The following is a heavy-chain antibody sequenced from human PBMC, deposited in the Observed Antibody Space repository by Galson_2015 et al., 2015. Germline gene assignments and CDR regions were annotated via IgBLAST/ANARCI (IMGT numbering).Heavy chain of an antibody. Sequence: SLRLSCAASGFTFSDCAMGWVRLAPGKGLEWTSVIGGTGGLTYYADSVKGRFTISRDNSKNTLYLQMNSLRAEDTALYYCARTAYYNNMDVWGQGTTVTVSS. V-gene: IGHV3-23*01. J-gene: IGHJ6*02. CDR2: IGGTGGLT. CDR3: ARTAYYNNMDV. CDR1: GFTFSDCA. D-gene: IGHD1-1*01.